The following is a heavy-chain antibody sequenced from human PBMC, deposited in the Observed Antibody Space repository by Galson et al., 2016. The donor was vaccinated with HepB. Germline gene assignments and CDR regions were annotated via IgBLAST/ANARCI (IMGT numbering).Heavy chain of an antibody. J-gene: IGHJ4*01. CDR3: AKLGGDSGSPY. D-gene: IGHD5-12*01. Sequence: SLRLSCAASGFTFNSYTMSWVRQAPGKGLEWVSGITNGGDTTYYADSVRGRFTISRDNSKNTLYVQVNSQRAADTAVYYCAKLGGDSGSPYWGHGTLVTVSS. CDR1: GFTFNSYT. CDR2: ITNGGDTT. V-gene: IGHV3-23*01.